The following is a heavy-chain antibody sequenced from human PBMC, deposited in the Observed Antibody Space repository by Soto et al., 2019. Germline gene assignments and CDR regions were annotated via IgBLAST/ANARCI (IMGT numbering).Heavy chain of an antibody. D-gene: IGHD2-2*01. V-gene: IGHV3-23*01. J-gene: IGHJ4*02. CDR1: GFTFSSYA. Sequence: LSLTCAASGFTFSSYAMSWVRQAPGKGLEWVSAISGSGGSTYYADSVKGRFTISRDNSKNTLYLQMNSLRAEDTAVYYCALVVPAAMGSDFDYWGQGTLVTVSS. CDR3: ALVVPAAMGSDFDY. CDR2: ISGSGGST.